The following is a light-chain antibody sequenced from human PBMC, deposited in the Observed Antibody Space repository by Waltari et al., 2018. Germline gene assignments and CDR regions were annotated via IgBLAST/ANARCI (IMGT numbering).Light chain of an antibody. V-gene: IGLV2-14*01. CDR2: EVT. CDR3: SSYTLSSNLEV. Sequence: QSALTQPASVSGSPGQSITTSCTGTSTDVDSYNYVSWYQQHPGKAPKLIIYEVTDRPPGVSNRFSGSKSGNTASLTISGLQAEDEADYYCSSYTLSSNLEVFGGGTKLTVL. CDR1: STDVDSYNY. J-gene: IGLJ2*01.